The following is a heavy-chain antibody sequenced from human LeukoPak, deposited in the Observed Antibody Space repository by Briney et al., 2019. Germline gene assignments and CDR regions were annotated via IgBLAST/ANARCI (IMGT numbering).Heavy chain of an antibody. D-gene: IGHD4-11*01. Sequence: SETLSLTCAVYGGSFSGYYWSWIRQPPGKGLEWIGEISHSGSTNYNPSLKSRVTISVDTSKNQFSLKLSSVTAADTAVYYCARGPPVTTRKGVWFDPWGQGTLVTVSS. V-gene: IGHV4-34*01. CDR2: ISHSGST. CDR1: GGSFSGYY. J-gene: IGHJ5*02. CDR3: ARGPPVTTRKGVWFDP.